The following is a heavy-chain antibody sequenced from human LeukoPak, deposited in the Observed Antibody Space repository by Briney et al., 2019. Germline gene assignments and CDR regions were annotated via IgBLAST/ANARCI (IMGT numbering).Heavy chain of an antibody. V-gene: IGHV3-21*01. J-gene: IGHJ4*02. Sequence: GGSLRVSCEASGFTFSTYNMNWVRQALGKGLEWVSSISSSRRYIYYADSVKGRFTISRDDAKNSVYLQMNSLRAEDTAVYYCARNDYGDLGLEYWGQGTLVTVS. CDR3: ARNDYGDLGLEY. CDR2: ISSSRRYI. D-gene: IGHD4-17*01. CDR1: GFTFSTYN.